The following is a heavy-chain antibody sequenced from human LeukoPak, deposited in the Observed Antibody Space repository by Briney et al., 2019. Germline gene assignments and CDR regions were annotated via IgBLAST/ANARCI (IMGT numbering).Heavy chain of an antibody. J-gene: IGHJ4*02. CDR1: GFTFSSYS. Sequence: GGSLRLSCAASGFTFSSYSMSWVRQAPGKGLEWIAAISGSGGSTYYADSVKGRFTISKDNSKNTPYMQMNSLRAEDTAVYYCAKDSIVVVTAIAFLDYWGQGTLVTVSS. D-gene: IGHD2-21*02. CDR2: ISGSGGST. V-gene: IGHV3-23*01. CDR3: AKDSIVVVTAIAFLDY.